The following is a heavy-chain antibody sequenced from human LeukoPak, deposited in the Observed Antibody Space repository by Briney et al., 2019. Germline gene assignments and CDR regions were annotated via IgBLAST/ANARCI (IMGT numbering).Heavy chain of an antibody. CDR2: INAGNGNT. J-gene: IGHJ6*02. D-gene: IGHD4-17*01. CDR1: GYTFTSYA. CDR3: ARVPTPYYYYYGMDV. Sequence: ASVKVSCKASGYTFTSYAMHWMRQAPGQRLEWMGWINAGNGNTKYSQKFQGRVTITRDTSASTAYMELSSLRSEDTAVYYCARVPTPYYYYYGMDVWGQGTTVTVSS. V-gene: IGHV1-3*01.